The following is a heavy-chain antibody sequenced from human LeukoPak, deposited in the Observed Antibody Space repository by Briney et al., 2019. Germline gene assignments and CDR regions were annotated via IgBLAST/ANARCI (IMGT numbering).Heavy chain of an antibody. CDR3: ASFRRTLSSSWPNKNYYYYGMDV. D-gene: IGHD6-13*01. CDR1: GVSISSYY. V-gene: IGHV4-59*01. CDR2: IYYSGST. Sequence: SETLSLTCTVSGVSISSYYWSWIRQPPGHGLEWSGYIYYSGSTNYNPSLKSRVTISVDTSKNQFSLKLSSVTAADTAVYYCASFRRTLSSSWPNKNYYYYGMDVWGKGTTVTVSS. J-gene: IGHJ6*04.